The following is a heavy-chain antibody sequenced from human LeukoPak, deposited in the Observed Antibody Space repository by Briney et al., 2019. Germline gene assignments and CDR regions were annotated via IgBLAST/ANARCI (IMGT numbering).Heavy chain of an antibody. Sequence: ASVTVSSKASGDTFTSYTISWVRQAPGQGLEWMGQIIPILGIANYSQKFQGRVTITADKSTSTAYMELSSLRSEDTAVYYCARSHSRAVPAANPLWGWFDPWGQGTLVSVSS. CDR1: GDTFTSYT. CDR2: IIPILGIA. V-gene: IGHV1-69*02. D-gene: IGHD2-2*01. J-gene: IGHJ5*02. CDR3: ARSHSRAVPAANPLWGWFDP.